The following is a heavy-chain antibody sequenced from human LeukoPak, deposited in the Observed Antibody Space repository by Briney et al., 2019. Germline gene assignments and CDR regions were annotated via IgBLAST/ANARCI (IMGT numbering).Heavy chain of an antibody. Sequence: SQTLSLTCTVSGGSISSSSYYWGWIRQPPGKGLEWIGSIYYSGSTYYNPSLKSRVTISVDTSKNQFSLKLSSVTAADTAVYYCARDCCGWAFDYWGQGTLVTVSS. J-gene: IGHJ4*02. CDR3: ARDCCGWAFDY. CDR2: IYYSGST. CDR1: GGSISSSSYY. V-gene: IGHV4-39*07. D-gene: IGHD6-19*01.